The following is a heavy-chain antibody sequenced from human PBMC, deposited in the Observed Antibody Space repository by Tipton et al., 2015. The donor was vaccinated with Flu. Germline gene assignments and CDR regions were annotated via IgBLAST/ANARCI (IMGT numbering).Heavy chain of an antibody. D-gene: IGHD3-10*01. V-gene: IGHV4-59*01. CDR3: ARDRGYYFDY. CDR2: IYYSGST. Sequence: TLSLTCTVSGGSISSYYWNWIRQPPGKGLEWIGYIYYSGSTNYNPSLKSRVTISVDTSKNQFSLKLSSVTAADTAVYYCARDRGYYFDYWGQGTLVTVSS. CDR1: GGSISSYY. J-gene: IGHJ4*02.